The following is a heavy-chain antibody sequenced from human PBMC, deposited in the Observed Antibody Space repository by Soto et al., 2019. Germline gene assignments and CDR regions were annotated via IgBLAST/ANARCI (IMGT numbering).Heavy chain of an antibody. D-gene: IGHD4-17*01. J-gene: IGHJ4*02. V-gene: IGHV4-31*03. CDR3: ARVKSTVTTRRLFDY. CDR1: GGSISSGGYY. Sequence: PSETLSLTCTVSGGSISSGGYYWSWIRQHPGKGLEWIGYIYYSGSTYYNPSLKSRVTISVDTSKNQFSLKLSSVTAADTAVYYCARVKSTVTTRRLFDYWGQGTLVTVS. CDR2: IYYSGST.